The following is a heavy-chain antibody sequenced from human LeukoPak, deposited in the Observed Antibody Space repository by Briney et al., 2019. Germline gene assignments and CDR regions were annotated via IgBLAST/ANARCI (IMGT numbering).Heavy chain of an antibody. CDR2: IYPGDSDP. CDR1: GYSFTSYW. J-gene: IGHJ4*02. D-gene: IGHD3-16*01. V-gene: IGHV5-51*01. Sequence: PGESLKISCKGSGYSFTSYWIAWVRRMPGKGLEWMGLIYPGDSDPRYSPSFQGQVTISADKSINPAYPQWSSLKASDTAMYYCARQTGSNWGLFDYWGQGTLVTVSS. CDR3: ARQTGSNWGLFDY.